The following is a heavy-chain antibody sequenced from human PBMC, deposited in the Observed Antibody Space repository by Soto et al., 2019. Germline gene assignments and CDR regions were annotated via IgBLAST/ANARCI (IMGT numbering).Heavy chain of an antibody. CDR1: GYTFTSYY. Sequence: QVQLVQSGAEVKKPGASVKVSCKASGYTFTSYYMHWVRQAPGQGLEWMGIINPSGGSTSYAQKFQGRVTMTRDTSTSTGYMELSSLRSEDTAVYYCARGPHEGGSGSYEYYFDYWGQGTLVTVSS. D-gene: IGHD3-10*01. CDR2: INPSGGST. V-gene: IGHV1-46*01. J-gene: IGHJ4*02. CDR3: ARGPHEGGSGSYEYYFDY.